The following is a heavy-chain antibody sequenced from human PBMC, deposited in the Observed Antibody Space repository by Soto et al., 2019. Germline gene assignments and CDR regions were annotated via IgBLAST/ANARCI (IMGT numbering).Heavy chain of an antibody. V-gene: IGHV4-39*01. Sequence: QVQLQESGPRLVKPSETLSLTCTVSAGSISSNNYYWGWIRQPPGKGLEWVGIVSYSGSTYYNPSLKSRVTISVHTSKNQFSLKLNSVTAADTAVYYCATIAVTNTYFEHCCQATLVTVSS. CDR2: VSYSGST. CDR3: ATIAVTNTYFEH. D-gene: IGHD6-19*01. J-gene: IGHJ4*02. CDR1: AGSISSNNYY.